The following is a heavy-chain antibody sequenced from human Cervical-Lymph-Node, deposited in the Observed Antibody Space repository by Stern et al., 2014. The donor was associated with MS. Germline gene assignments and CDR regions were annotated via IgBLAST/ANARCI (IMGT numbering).Heavy chain of an antibody. V-gene: IGHV1-69*01. D-gene: IGHD2-21*02. CDR3: ARGAYCGGDCYWGWFDS. CDR1: GGTFSDYA. J-gene: IGHJ5*01. Sequence: EQLEESGAEVTKPGSSVKVSCKAFGGTFSDYAISWVRQAPGPGLEWMGVFIPIFASTDYAQNFQGRVTITADESTTTAYMDLSSLRSEDTAVYYCARGAYCGGDCYWGWFDSWGQGTLVTVSS. CDR2: FIPIFAST.